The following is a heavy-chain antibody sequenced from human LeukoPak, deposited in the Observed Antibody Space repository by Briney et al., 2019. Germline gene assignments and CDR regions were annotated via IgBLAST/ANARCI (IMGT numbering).Heavy chain of an antibody. CDR2: ISYDGSNK. J-gene: IGHJ4*02. CDR1: GFTFSSYA. CDR3: AGTGFFPDMADY. D-gene: IGHD3-3*01. Sequence: LPGGSLRLSCAASGFTFSSYAMHWVRQAPGKGLEWVAVISYDGSNKYYADSVKGRFTISRDNSKNSLYLQMNSLRAEDTAVYYCAGTGFFPDMADYWGQGTLVTVSS. V-gene: IGHV3-30-3*01.